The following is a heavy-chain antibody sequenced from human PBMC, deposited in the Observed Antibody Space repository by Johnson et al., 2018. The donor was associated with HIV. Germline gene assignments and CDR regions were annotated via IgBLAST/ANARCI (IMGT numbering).Heavy chain of an antibody. CDR2: IGPTGDT. CDR1: GFTFYDYA. D-gene: IGHD6-19*01. Sequence: VQLVESGGGLVQPGRSLRLSCAASGFTFYDYAMHWVRQAPGKGLEWVSAIGPTGDTYYPGSVKGRFTISRENAKNSLYLQMNSLRAGDTAVYYCARGLIAVAGFDAFDIWGQGTMVTVSS. J-gene: IGHJ3*02. V-gene: IGHV3-13*01. CDR3: ARGLIAVAGFDAFDI.